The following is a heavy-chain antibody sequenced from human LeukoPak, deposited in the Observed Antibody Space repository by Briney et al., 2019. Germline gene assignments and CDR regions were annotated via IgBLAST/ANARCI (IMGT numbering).Heavy chain of an antibody. CDR3: TREGGSSATDY. V-gene: IGHV1-18*01. J-gene: IGHJ4*02. D-gene: IGHD3-10*01. Sequence: GASVKVSCKASGYTFRNYAINWVRQAPGQGLEWMGWVSAYTGKTTYAQKLQGRLTLTTDTSTITAYMELRSLTSDDTAVYYCTREGGSSATDYWGQGTLVTVSS. CDR1: GYTFRNYA. CDR2: VSAYTGKT.